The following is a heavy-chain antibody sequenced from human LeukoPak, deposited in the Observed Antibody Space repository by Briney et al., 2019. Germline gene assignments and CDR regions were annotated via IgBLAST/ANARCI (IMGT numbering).Heavy chain of an antibody. CDR3: GKDPNGDYVGAFDF. CDR2: IRGTGGTT. J-gene: IGHJ3*01. Sequence: GGSLRLSCAASGFTFSDYDLIWVRQAPGKGLEWISAIRGTGGTTYYADSVKGRCTISRDNSRNTVYLQMSSLRAEDTAVYFCGKDPNGDYVGAFDFWGPGTMVTVSS. CDR1: GFTFSDYD. V-gene: IGHV3-23*01. D-gene: IGHD4-17*01.